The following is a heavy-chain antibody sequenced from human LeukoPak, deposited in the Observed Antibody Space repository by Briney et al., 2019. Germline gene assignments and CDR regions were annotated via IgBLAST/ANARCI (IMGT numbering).Heavy chain of an antibody. J-gene: IGHJ3*02. CDR3: ATQIDAFDI. Sequence: GESLKISCKGSGYSFTSYWISWVRQMPGKGLEWMGRIDPSGSYTNYSPSFQGHVTISADKSISTAYLQWSSLRASDTAMYYCATQIDAFDIWGQGTMVTVSS. CDR1: GYSFTSYW. V-gene: IGHV5-10-1*01. CDR2: IDPSGSYT.